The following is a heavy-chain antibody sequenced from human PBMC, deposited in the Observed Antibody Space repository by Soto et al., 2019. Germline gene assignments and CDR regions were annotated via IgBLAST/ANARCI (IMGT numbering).Heavy chain of an antibody. Sequence: QVQLVQSRAEVKKPGASVKVSCKASGYTFTTYGISWVRQAPGQGLEWMGWISAYNGNTNYVQKLQGRVTMTTDTSTSTAYMELRSLRSDDTAVYYCARGSYGYYSYFGLDVWGQGTTVTVSS. CDR2: ISAYNGNT. CDR1: GYTFTTYG. V-gene: IGHV1-18*01. CDR3: ARGSYGYYSYFGLDV. D-gene: IGHD5-18*01. J-gene: IGHJ6*02.